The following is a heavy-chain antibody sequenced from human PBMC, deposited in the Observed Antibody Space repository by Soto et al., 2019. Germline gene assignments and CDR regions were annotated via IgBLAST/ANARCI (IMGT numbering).Heavy chain of an antibody. CDR1: GGSCTSYW. CDR3: ARSFVIAAAGIRYFDY. J-gene: IGHJ4*02. CDR2: IYPGDSDT. D-gene: IGHD6-13*01. Sequence: GEPLKNSWKGAGGSCTSYWSGWVRQITGKGLEWMGIIYPGDSDTRYSTSLKTRLTISKDTSKNQVVLTMTNMDPVDTATYYCARSFVIAAAGIRYFDYWGQGTLVTVSP. V-gene: IGHV5-51*01.